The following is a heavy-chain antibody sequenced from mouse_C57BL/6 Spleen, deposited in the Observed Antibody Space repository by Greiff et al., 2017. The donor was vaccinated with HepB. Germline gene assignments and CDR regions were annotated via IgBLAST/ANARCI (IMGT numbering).Heavy chain of an antibody. CDR3: ARLGYYDYDSFAY. Sequence: EVQLQQSGPELVKPGASVKISCKASGYTFTDYYMNWVKQSHGKSLEWIGDINPNNGGTSYNQKFKGKATLTVDKSSSTAYMELRSLTSEDSAVYYCARLGYYDYDSFAYWGQGTLVTVSA. CDR1: GYTFTDYY. D-gene: IGHD2-4*01. V-gene: IGHV1-26*01. J-gene: IGHJ3*01. CDR2: INPNNGGT.